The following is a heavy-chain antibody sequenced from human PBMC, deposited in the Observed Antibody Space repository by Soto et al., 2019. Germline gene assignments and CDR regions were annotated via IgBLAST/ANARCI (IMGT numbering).Heavy chain of an antibody. CDR2: IYYSGST. Sequence: SQTRSCTCTVCGDSPSSRSYYWGCIRQPTGQGLERSGSIYYSGSTYYNPSLKSRVTISVDTSKNQFSLKLSSVTAADTAVYYCASVPSSGYYSRYWGQGTLVTVSS. V-gene: IGHV4-39*01. CDR3: ASVPSSGYYSRY. CDR1: GDSPSSRSYY. J-gene: IGHJ4*02. D-gene: IGHD3-22*01.